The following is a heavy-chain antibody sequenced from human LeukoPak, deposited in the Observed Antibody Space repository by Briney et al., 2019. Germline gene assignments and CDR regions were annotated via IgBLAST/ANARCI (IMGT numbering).Heavy chain of an antibody. D-gene: IGHD3-16*01. CDR3: ARGDDSQQRNDALDI. CDR1: GFTFSGYW. CDR2: VGNASPYI. V-gene: IGHV3-21*01. Sequence: GGSLRLSCAASGFTFSGYWMHWVRQAPGKGLEWVSSVGNASPYIYYADSVKGRFTFSRDNAKNSLYLQMNSLRDEDTAVYYCARGDDSQQRNDALDIWGQGTMVTVSS. J-gene: IGHJ3*02.